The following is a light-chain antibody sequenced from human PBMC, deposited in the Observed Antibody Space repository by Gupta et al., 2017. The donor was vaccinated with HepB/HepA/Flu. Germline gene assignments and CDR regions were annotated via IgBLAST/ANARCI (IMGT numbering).Light chain of an antibody. Sequence: DIQMTQSPSTLSASVGDRVTITCRASQSISNYLAWYQQKPGKAPKLLIYKASTLQSGFPSRFSGSGSGTEFTLTISSLQPDDFATYYCQQYNDYRTFGQGTQVEIK. CDR3: QQYNDYRT. CDR2: KAS. V-gene: IGKV1-5*03. CDR1: QSISNY. J-gene: IGKJ1*01.